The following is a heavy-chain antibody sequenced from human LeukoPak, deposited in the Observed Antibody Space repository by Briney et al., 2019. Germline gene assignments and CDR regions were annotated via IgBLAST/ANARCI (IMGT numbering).Heavy chain of an antibody. CDR2: ISYDGSNK. Sequence: GGSLRLSCAASGFTFSSYAMHWVRQAPGKGLEWVTIISYDGSNKYYADSVKGRFTISRDNSKNTLYLQMNSLRTEDTAVYYCARGDKQLVFNRNKGGFDPWGQGTLVTVSS. CDR1: GFTFSSYA. J-gene: IGHJ5*02. V-gene: IGHV3-30*04. D-gene: IGHD6-13*01. CDR3: ARGDKQLVFNRNKGGFDP.